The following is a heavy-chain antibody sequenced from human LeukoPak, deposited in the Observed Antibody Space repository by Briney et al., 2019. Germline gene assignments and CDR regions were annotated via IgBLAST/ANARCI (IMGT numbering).Heavy chain of an antibody. D-gene: IGHD3-10*01. Sequence: SQTLSPTCPVSGGSISSGRSYWSWIRQPAGKGLEWIGRIYTLGTTNYNPSLKRRLTLSLDTSKNQFSLKLSSLTDADTAVYYCARRGDRAWYFDLWGRGTLVTVSS. V-gene: IGHV4-61*02. CDR1: GGSISSGRSY. CDR3: ARRGDRAWYFDL. CDR2: IYTLGTT. J-gene: IGHJ2*01.